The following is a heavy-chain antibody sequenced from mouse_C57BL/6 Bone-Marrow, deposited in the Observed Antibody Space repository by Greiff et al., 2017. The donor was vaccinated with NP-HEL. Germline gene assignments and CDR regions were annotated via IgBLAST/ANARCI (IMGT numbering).Heavy chain of an antibody. Sequence: VQLQQSGPELVKPGASVKISCKASGYSFTDYNMNWVKQSTGKSLEWIGVINPNYGTTSYNQKFKGKATLTVDKSSSTAYMQLNSLTSEDSAVYHCARGREYDTRCFDYWGQGTTLTVSS. D-gene: IGHD2-10*02. CDR3: ARGREYDTRCFDY. CDR2: INPNYGTT. J-gene: IGHJ2*01. CDR1: GYSFTDYN. V-gene: IGHV1-39*01.